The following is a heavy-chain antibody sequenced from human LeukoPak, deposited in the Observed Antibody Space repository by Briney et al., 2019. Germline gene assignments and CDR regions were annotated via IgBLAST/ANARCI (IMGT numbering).Heavy chain of an antibody. J-gene: IGHJ5*01. CDR2: VYYSGST. D-gene: IGHD2-2*01. CDR3: ASSPRLTTSWFLFDS. V-gene: IGHV4-59*08. Sequence: PSETLSLTCSVSGDSFSNYHWTWIRQPPGKGLEWIGYVYYSGSTNYNPSLKTRLHLSVDTSKNRFSLKLSSVTAADTAVYYCASSPRLTTSWFLFDSWGHGTLVTVSS. CDR1: GDSFSNYH.